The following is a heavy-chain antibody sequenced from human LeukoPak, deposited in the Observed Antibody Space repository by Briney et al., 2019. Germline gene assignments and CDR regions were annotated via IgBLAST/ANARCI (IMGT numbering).Heavy chain of an antibody. V-gene: IGHV4-39*01. CDR1: GGSISSYY. CDR3: ARHETGEVDY. Sequence: SETLSLTCTVSGGSISSYYWGWIRQPPGKGLEWIGSIYYSGSTYYNPSLKSRVTISVDTSKNQFSLKLSSVTAADTAVYYCARHETGEVDYWGQGTLVTVSS. CDR2: IYYSGST. J-gene: IGHJ4*02. D-gene: IGHD7-27*01.